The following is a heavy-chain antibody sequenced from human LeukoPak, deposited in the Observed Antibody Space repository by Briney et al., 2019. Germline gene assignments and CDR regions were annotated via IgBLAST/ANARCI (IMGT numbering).Heavy chain of an antibody. V-gene: IGHV4-38-2*01. CDR1: GYSLSSGYY. J-gene: IGHJ6*03. CDR2: IYHSGST. CDR3: ARVPVPPYYDFWSSYYYYMDV. Sequence: SETLSLTCAVSGYSLSSGYYWGWIRQPPGKGLEWIGSIYHSGSTYYNPSLKSRVTISVDTSKNQFSLKLSSVTAADTAVYYCARVPVPPYYDFWSSYYYYMDVWGKGTTVTVSS. D-gene: IGHD3-3*01.